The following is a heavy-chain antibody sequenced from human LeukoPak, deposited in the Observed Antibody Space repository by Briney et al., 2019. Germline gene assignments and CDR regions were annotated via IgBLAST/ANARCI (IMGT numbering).Heavy chain of an antibody. Sequence: SETLSLTCTVSGGSISSYYWSWIRQPPGKGLEWIGYVYYSGTTDSNPSLKSRVTISVDTSNTQFSLRVSSVTAADTAVYYCARSSGAYRSFDYWGQGTLVPVSS. CDR3: ARSSGAYRSFDY. J-gene: IGHJ4*02. CDR1: GGSISSYY. CDR2: VYYSGTT. V-gene: IGHV4-59*01. D-gene: IGHD1-26*01.